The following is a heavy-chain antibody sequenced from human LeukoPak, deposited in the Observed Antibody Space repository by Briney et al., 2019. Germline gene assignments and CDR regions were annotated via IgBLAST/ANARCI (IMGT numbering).Heavy chain of an antibody. J-gene: IGHJ4*02. CDR1: GFTFGGYA. D-gene: IGHD3-10*01. CDR2: IAYDGSRA. V-gene: IGHV3-33*03. CDR3: RSYNNEHCYS. Sequence: PGGSLRLSCAGSGFTFGGYAMHWFRQTPRKGLEWVAVIAYDGSRAFYAHSLKGRFTISRDNSKNTISVQMDDLTAEDTAVYFCRSYNNEHCYSCGQGALVTVSS.